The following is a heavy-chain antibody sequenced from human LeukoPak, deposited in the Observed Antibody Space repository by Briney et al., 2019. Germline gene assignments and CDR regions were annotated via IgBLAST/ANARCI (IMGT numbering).Heavy chain of an antibody. J-gene: IGHJ4*02. D-gene: IGHD2-15*01. Sequence: SETLSLTCTVSSGSISSYYWSWIRQPPGKGLEWIGYIYYSGSTNYNPSLKSRVTISVDTSNNQFSLRLSSVTAADTAVYYCAREGCSGGSCYPYWGQGTLVTVSS. V-gene: IGHV4-59*12. CDR2: IYYSGST. CDR1: SGSISSYY. CDR3: AREGCSGGSCYPY.